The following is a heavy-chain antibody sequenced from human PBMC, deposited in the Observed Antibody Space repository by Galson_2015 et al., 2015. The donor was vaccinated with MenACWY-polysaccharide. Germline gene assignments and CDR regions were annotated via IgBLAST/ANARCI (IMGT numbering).Heavy chain of an antibody. CDR1: GFIFRSHD. J-gene: IGHJ4*02. Sequence: SLRLSCATSGFIFRSHDMNWVRQAPGKGLEWVSYIGTSGTSTKYADSVKGRFIMSRDNAKNSLYLQMNSLRLEDTAVYYCARDTPGIEDFDYWGQGILVTVSS. D-gene: IGHD1-1*01. CDR2: IGTSGTST. V-gene: IGHV3-48*03. CDR3: ARDTPGIEDFDY.